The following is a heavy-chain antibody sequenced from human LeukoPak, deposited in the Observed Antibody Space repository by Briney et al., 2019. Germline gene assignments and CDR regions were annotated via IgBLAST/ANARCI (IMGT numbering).Heavy chain of an antibody. CDR3: AYHPGVQFDF. D-gene: IGHD2-8*01. Sequence: PGGSLRLSCAASGFTFSRIAMGWVRQAPGKGLEWVSSISGNGGSAYFAGSVRGRFTISRDNSKNTVSLHMSSLRVEDTAVYYCAYHPGVQFDFWGQGTLVTASS. V-gene: IGHV3-23*01. J-gene: IGHJ4*02. CDR1: GFTFSRIA. CDR2: ISGNGGSA.